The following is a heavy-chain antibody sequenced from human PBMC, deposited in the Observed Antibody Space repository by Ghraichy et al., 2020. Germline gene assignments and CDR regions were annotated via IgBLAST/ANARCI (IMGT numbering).Heavy chain of an antibody. CDR2: INSDGSST. CDR3: GRERPYSSSWYLIDY. Sequence: GGSLRLSCAASGFTFSRNWMHWVRQAPGKGLVWVSRINSDGSSTHYADSVKGRFTISRDNAKNTLYLQMNSLRAEDTAVYYCGRERPYSSSWYLIDYWGQGTLVTVSS. V-gene: IGHV3-74*01. J-gene: IGHJ4*02. CDR1: GFTFSRNW. D-gene: IGHD6-13*01.